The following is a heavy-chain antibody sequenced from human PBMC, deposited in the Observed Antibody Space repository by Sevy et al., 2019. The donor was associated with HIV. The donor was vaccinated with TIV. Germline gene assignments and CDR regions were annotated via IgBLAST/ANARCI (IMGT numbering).Heavy chain of an antibody. D-gene: IGHD1-26*01. CDR2: ISGSGGTT. V-gene: IGHV3-23*01. CDR3: AKCGLGELRLYYYYMDV. CDR1: GFTFSSYA. J-gene: IGHJ6*03. Sequence: GGSLRLSCAASGFTFSSYAMSWVRQAPGKGLEWVSAISGSGGTTYYADSVKGRFTISRDNSKNTLYLQMNSLRAEDTAVYYCAKCGLGELRLYYYYMDVWGKGTTVTVSS.